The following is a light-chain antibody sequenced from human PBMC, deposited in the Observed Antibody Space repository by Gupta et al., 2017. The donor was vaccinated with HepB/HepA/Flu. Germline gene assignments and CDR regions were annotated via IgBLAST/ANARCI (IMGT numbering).Light chain of an antibody. CDR2: KVS. V-gene: IGKV2-30*01. CDR3: RQRKHCPWT. Sequence: DVVMTQSRLSLSVTLGKPASISCSSNQSRLDRDGNTYLTWFQQRPGQSPRRLIYKVSNRDSGVPDSFSGSGSGTDFTLKISKGEADDVGVYYCRQRKHCPWTFGQGTKVEIK. CDR1: QSRLDRDGNTY. J-gene: IGKJ1*01.